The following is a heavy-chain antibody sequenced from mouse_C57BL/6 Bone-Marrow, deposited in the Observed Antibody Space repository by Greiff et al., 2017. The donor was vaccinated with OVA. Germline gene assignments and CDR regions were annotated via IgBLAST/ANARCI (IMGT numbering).Heavy chain of an antibody. J-gene: IGHJ3*01. CDR2: IDPSDSYT. Sequence: VQLQQPGAELVKPGASVKLSCKASGYTFTSYWMQWVKQRPGQGLEWIGEIDPSDSYTNYNQKFKGKATLTVDTSSSTAYMQLSSLTSEDSAVYFCARGETSWFAYWGQGTLVTVSA. V-gene: IGHV1-50*01. CDR1: GYTFTSYW. CDR3: ARGETSWFAY.